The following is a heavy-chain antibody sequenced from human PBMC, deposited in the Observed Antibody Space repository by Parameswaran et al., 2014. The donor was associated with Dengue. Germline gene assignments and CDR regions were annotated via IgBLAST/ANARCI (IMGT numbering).Heavy chain of an antibody. J-gene: IGHJ4*02. D-gene: IGHD5-24*01. Sequence: WVRQAPGQGLEWLGWISPYNKKLKYAQKFQGRVTMTTDTSTNTAHMELRSLRSDDTAVYYCAKEGLPLGDGSILYFFDSWGQGTLVTVSS. CDR2: ISPYNKKL. CDR3: AKEGLPLGDGSILYFFDS. V-gene: IGHV1-18*01.